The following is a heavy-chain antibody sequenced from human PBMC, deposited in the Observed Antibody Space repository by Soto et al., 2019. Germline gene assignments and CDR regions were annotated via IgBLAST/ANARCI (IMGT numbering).Heavy chain of an antibody. V-gene: IGHV4-30-4*08. D-gene: IGHD5-18*01. CDR3: VRDLAHGYTGNX. CDR2: IYDSGVT. CDR1: GAVVTSVENY. J-gene: IGHJ4*01. Sequence: PSETLSLTCSVSGAVVTSVENYWSWVRQPPGKGLEWLGYIYDSGVTSYTPALKSRVTLSLDRPNNQVSLKLRSVTAADTAAYFCVRDLAHGYTGNXWGHGTWVTVSX.